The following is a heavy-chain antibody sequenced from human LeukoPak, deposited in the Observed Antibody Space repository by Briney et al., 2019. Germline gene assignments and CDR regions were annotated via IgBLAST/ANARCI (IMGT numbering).Heavy chain of an antibody. Sequence: SETLSLTCTVSGGSISSSSYYCGWIRQPPGKGLEWIGSIYYSGSTHYNPSLKSRVTISVDTSKNQFSLKVSSVTAADTAVYYCASHSGGDIDYDHKGVDYWGQGTLVTVSS. V-gene: IGHV4-39*01. CDR1: GGSISSSSYY. J-gene: IGHJ4*02. CDR2: IYYSGST. CDR3: ASHSGGDIDYDHKGVDY. D-gene: IGHD5-12*01.